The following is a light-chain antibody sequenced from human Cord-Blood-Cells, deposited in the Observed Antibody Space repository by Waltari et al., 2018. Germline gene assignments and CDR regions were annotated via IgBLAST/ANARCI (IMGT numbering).Light chain of an antibody. CDR3: CSYAGSSTWV. J-gene: IGLJ3*02. CDR1: SSDVGSYNL. CDR2: EGS. V-gene: IGLV2-23*01. Sequence: QSALTQPASVSGSPGPSITISSTGTSSDVGSYNLPSWYQQHPGKAPKLMIYEGSKRPSGVSNRFSGSKSGNTASLTISGLQAEDEADYYCCSYAGSSTWVFGGGTKLTVL.